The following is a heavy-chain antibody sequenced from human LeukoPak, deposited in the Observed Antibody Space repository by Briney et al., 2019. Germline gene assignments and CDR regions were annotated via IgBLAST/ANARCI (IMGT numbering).Heavy chain of an antibody. Sequence: PGGSLRLSCAASGFSFSMYGMHWVRQAPGKGLEWVSYISSSGSTIYYADSVKGRFTISRDKSNNTLYLQMNSLRAEDTAVYYCARGPGKASFDYWGQGTLVTVSS. CDR1: GFSFSMYG. D-gene: IGHD3-10*01. CDR2: ISSSGSTI. V-gene: IGHV3-48*01. J-gene: IGHJ4*02. CDR3: ARGPGKASFDY.